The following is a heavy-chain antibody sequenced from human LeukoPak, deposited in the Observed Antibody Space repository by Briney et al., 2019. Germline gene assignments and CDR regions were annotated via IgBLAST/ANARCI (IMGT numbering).Heavy chain of an antibody. CDR3: AELGITMIGGV. V-gene: IGHV3-74*01. CDR2: INRDGTTT. D-gene: IGHD3-10*02. Sequence: GGSLRLSCAASGFTFSDYRMHWVRQVPGKGLVWVSNINRDGTTTTNADSVKGRFTISRDNAKNSLYLQMNSLRAEDTAVYYCAELGITMIGGVWGKGTTVTISS. CDR1: GFTFSDYR. J-gene: IGHJ6*04.